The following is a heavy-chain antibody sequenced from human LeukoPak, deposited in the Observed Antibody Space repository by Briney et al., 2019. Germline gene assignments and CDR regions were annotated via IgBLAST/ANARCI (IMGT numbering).Heavy chain of an antibody. Sequence: KPGESLKISCKGSGYSFTSYWIAWVRQMPGKGLEWMGIIYPGDSDTRYSPSFQGQVTISVDKSTSTAYLQWSSLKASDTAMYYCARRGGYCSSTNCYVDYWGQGTLVTVSS. J-gene: IGHJ4*02. CDR2: IYPGDSDT. CDR3: ARRGGYCSSTNCYVDY. V-gene: IGHV5-51*01. CDR1: GYSFTSYW. D-gene: IGHD2-2*01.